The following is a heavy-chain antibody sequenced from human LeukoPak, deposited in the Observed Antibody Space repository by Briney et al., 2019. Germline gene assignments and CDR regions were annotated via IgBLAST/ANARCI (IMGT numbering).Heavy chain of an antibody. CDR3: ARVGEPSKPFDY. J-gene: IGHJ4*02. CDR2: IYYSGRT. D-gene: IGHD1-26*01. Sequence: SETLSLTCTVSGGSINSAGYYWSWIRQRPGKGLVWIGYIYYSGRTYYNPSLKRRVTISVDTSKNQFYLKLSSVTAADTAVYYCARVGEPSKPFDYWGQGTLVTVSS. V-gene: IGHV4-31*03. CDR1: GGSINSAGYY.